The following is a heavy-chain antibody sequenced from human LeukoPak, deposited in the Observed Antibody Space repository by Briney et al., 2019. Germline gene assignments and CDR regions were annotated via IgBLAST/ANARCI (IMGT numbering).Heavy chain of an antibody. Sequence: QPGGSLRLSCAASGFSFSSYWMSWVRQTPGKGLEWVANIMEDGVEKYYVDPFKGRFAISRDNARDSLYLQMNSLRVEDTALYYCARDYNGHFDYWGQGTLVTVSS. D-gene: IGHD2-8*01. CDR2: IMEDGVEK. V-gene: IGHV3-7*04. J-gene: IGHJ4*02. CDR3: ARDYNGHFDY. CDR1: GFSFSSYW.